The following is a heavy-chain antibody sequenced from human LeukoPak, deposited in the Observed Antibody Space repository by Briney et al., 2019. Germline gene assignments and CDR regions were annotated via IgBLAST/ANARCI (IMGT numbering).Heavy chain of an antibody. V-gene: IGHV3-23*01. Sequence: GGSLRLSCAASGITFSSYGMRWVRQAPGKGLEWVPRISGSGSNTDYADSVKGRFTISRDNYKNTLYLQMNSLRAEDTAVYYCAKGSGFAFDIWGQGTMVTVSS. CDR1: GITFSSYG. J-gene: IGHJ3*02. CDR3: AKGSGFAFDI. CDR2: ISGSGSNT.